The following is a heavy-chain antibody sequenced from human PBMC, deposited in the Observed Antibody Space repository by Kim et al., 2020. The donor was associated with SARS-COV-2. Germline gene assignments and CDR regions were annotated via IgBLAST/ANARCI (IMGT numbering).Heavy chain of an antibody. CDR2: INPNSGGT. D-gene: IGHD2-15*01. V-gene: IGHV1-2*02. CDR1: GYTFTGYY. CDR3: ARTRAAGYYYGMDV. Sequence: ASVKVSCKASGYTFTGYYMHWVRQAPGQGLEWMGWINPNSGGTNYAQKFQGRVTLTRDTSISTAYMELSRLRSDDTAVYYCARTRAAGYYYGMDVWGQGTTVTVSS. J-gene: IGHJ6*02.